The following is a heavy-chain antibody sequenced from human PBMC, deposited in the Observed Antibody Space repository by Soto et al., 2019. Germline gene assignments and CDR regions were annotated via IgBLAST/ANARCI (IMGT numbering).Heavy chain of an antibody. CDR3: ARVYWDPAPPYYYYGMDV. D-gene: IGHD1-26*01. Sequence: GASVKVSCKASGGTFSSYAISWVRQAPGQGLEWMGGIIPIFGTANYAQKFQGRVTITADESTSTAYMELSSLRSEDTAVYYCARVYWDPAPPYYYYGMDVWGQGTTVTVSS. J-gene: IGHJ6*02. V-gene: IGHV1-69*13. CDR2: IIPIFGTA. CDR1: GGTFSSYA.